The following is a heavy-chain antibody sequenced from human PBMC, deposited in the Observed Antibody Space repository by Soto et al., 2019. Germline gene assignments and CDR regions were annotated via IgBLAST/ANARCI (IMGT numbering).Heavy chain of an antibody. J-gene: IGHJ3*02. D-gene: IGHD2-15*01. Sequence: VQLVESGAEVKKPGASVKVSCKASGYTFTSFGISWVRQAPGQGLEWMGWISAYNGNTNYAENLQGRVTMTTDTSTSTAYMELRSLRSDDTAVYYCARDHRGGTDAFDIWGQGTMVTVSS. CDR2: ISAYNGNT. V-gene: IGHV1-18*01. CDR1: GYTFTSFG. CDR3: ARDHRGGTDAFDI.